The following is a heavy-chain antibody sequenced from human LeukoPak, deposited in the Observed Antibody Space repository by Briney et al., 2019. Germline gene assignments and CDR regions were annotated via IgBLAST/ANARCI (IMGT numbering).Heavy chain of an antibody. D-gene: IGHD6-19*01. CDR1: GFTFSSYA. V-gene: IGHV3-30*02. J-gene: IGHJ1*01. CDR3: TGYTSGWFFFQH. Sequence: GGSLRLSCAASGFTFSSYAMSWVRQAPGKGLEWVAFIRYDGSNKYYADSVNGRFTISRDNSKNTLFLQMHSLRAEDTAVYYCTGYTSGWFFFQHWGQGTLVTVSS. CDR2: IRYDGSNK.